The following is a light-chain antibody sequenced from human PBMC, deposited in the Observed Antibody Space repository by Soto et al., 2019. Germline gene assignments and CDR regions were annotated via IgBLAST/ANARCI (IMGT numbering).Light chain of an antibody. CDR1: SSDVGGYNY. CDR2: EVS. V-gene: IGLV2-8*01. J-gene: IGLJ1*01. Sequence: QSVLTQPPSASGSPGQSVTISCTGTSSDVGGYNYVSWYQQHPGKAPKLMIYEVSKRPSGVPDRFCGSKSGNTASLTVSGLHADDEADYYCSSYAGSNRVFGTGTKSPS. CDR3: SSYAGSNRV.